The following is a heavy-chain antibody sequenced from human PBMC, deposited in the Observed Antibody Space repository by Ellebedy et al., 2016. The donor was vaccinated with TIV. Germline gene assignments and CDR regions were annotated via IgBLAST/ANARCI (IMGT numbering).Heavy chain of an antibody. D-gene: IGHD6-13*01. Sequence: SETLSLTCAVYGGSFSGYYWSWIRQPPGKGLEWIGYIYYSGSTNYNPSLKSRVTISVDTSKNQFSLKLSSVTAADTAVYYCARPKSRRYYGMDVWGQGTTVTVSS. J-gene: IGHJ6*02. CDR2: IYYSGST. CDR1: GGSFSGYY. CDR3: ARPKSRRYYGMDV. V-gene: IGHV4-59*12.